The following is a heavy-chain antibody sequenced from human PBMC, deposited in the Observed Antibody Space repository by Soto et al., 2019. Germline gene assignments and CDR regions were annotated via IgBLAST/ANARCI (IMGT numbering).Heavy chain of an antibody. CDR3: ARTDGSGSYYMVSWYFDL. J-gene: IGHJ2*01. CDR1: GYTFTSYG. V-gene: IGHV1-18*01. Sequence: QVQLVQSGAEVKKPGASVKVSCKASGYTFTSYGISWVRQAPGQGLEWMGWISAYNGNTNYAQKLQGRVTMNTDTATSTAYMGLGSLRSDDTAVYYCARTDGSGSYYMVSWYFDLWGRGTLVTVSS. CDR2: ISAYNGNT. D-gene: IGHD3-10*01.